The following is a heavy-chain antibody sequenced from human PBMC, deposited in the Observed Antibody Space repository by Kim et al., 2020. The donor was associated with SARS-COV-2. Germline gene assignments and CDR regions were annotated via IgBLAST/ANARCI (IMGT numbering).Heavy chain of an antibody. D-gene: IGHD2-21*02. CDR3: AREGIVVVTADWYFDL. J-gene: IGHJ2*01. V-gene: IGHV6-1*01. Sequence: SETLSLTCAISGDSVSSNSAAWNWIGQSPSRGLEWLGRTYYRSKWYNDYAVSVKSRITINPDTSKNQFSLQLNSVTPEDTAVYYCAREGIVVVTADWYFDLWGRGTLVTVSS. CDR2: TYYRSKWYN. CDR1: GDSVSSNSAA.